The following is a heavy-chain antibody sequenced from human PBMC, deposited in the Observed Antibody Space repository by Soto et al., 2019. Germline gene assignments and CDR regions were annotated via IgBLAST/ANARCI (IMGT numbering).Heavy chain of an antibody. CDR3: ARGGRAGITMADY. CDR2: IIPIFGTA. V-gene: IGHV1-69*13. D-gene: IGHD3-10*01. Sequence: SVKVSCKASGGTFSSYAISWVRQAPGQGLEWMGGIIPIFGTANYAQKFQGRVTITADESTSTAYMELSSLRSEDTAVYYCARGGRAGITMADYWGQGTLVTVSS. CDR1: GGTFSSYA. J-gene: IGHJ4*02.